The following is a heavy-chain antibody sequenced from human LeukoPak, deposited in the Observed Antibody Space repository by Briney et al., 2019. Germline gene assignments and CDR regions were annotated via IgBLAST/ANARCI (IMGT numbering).Heavy chain of an antibody. CDR3: AKNSYYDSSGYYSFDY. CDR2: ISGSGGST. CDR1: GFTFSSYA. J-gene: IGHJ4*02. V-gene: IGHV3-23*01. D-gene: IGHD3-22*01. Sequence: PGGSLRLSCAASGFTFSSYAMSWVRQAPGKGLEWVSAISGSGGSTYYADSVKGRFTISRDNSKNTLYLQMNSLGAEDTAEYYCAKNSYYDSSGYYSFDYWGQGTLVTVSS.